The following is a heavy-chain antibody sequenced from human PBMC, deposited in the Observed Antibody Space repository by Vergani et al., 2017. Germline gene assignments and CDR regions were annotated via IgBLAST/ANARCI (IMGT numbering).Heavy chain of an antibody. Sequence: QVQLVESGGGVVQPGRSLRLSCIASGFTFRIYGMYWVRQAPGKGLEWVAFIRYDGTKRFYGDSVKGRFTISRDNSQTTVFLQMNSLRADDSAVYYCTKAGQYDSDNFHDSWGQGALVTVAS. CDR1: GFTFRIYG. J-gene: IGHJ1*01. CDR3: TKAGQYDSDNFHDS. CDR2: IRYDGTKR. D-gene: IGHD3-22*01. V-gene: IGHV3-30*02.